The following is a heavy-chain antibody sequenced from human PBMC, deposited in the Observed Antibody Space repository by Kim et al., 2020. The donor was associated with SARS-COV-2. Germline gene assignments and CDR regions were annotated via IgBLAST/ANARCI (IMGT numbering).Heavy chain of an antibody. Sequence: SVKVSCKASGGTFSSYTISWVRQAPGQGLEWMGRIIPILGIANYAQKFQGRVTITADKSTSTAYMELSSLRSEDTAVYYCARVAKTLELGYCSGGSCRGEDDYWGQGTLVTVSS. V-gene: IGHV1-69*02. CDR2: IIPILGIA. D-gene: IGHD2-15*01. CDR3: ARVAKTLELGYCSGGSCRGEDDY. CDR1: GGTFSSYT. J-gene: IGHJ4*02.